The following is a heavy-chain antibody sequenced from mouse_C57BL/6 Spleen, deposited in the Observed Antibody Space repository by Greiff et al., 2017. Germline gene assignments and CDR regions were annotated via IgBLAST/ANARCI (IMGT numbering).Heavy chain of an antibody. CDR3: TRRYDYSYAMDY. J-gene: IGHJ4*01. CDR1: GYTFTDYE. CDR2: IDPETGGT. D-gene: IGHD2-4*01. Sequence: HVQLQQSGAELVRPGASVTLSCKASGYTFTDYEMHWVKQTPVHGLEWIGAIDPETGGTAYNQKFKGKAILTADKSSSTAYMELRSLTSEDSAVYYCTRRYDYSYAMDYWGQGTSVTVSS. V-gene: IGHV1-15*01.